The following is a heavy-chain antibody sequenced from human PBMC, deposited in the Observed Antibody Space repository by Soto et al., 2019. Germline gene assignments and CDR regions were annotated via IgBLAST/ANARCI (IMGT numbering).Heavy chain of an antibody. J-gene: IGHJ5*02. CDR2: IIPIFGTA. CDR3: ARGRAVRGYSWFDP. CDR1: GGTFSSYA. V-gene: IGHV1-69*06. Sequence: GASVKVSCKASGGTFSSYAISWVRQAPGQGLEWMGGIIPIFGTANYAQKFQGRVTITADKSTSTAYMELSSLRSEDTAVYYCARGRAVRGYSWFDPWGQGTLVTVSS. D-gene: IGHD3-10*01.